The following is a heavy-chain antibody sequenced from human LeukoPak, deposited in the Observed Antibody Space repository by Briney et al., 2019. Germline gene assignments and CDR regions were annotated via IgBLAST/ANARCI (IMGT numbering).Heavy chain of an antibody. V-gene: IGHV4-4*07. CDR1: GGSISSYY. CDR2: IYTSGST. CDR3: ARDLLRGYFDY. J-gene: IGHJ4*02. Sequence: ASETLSLTCTVSGGSISSYYWSWIRQPVGKGLEWIGRIYTSGSTNYNPSLKSRVTMSVDTSKNQFSLKLSPVTAADTAVYYYARDLLRGYFDYWGQGTLVTVSS.